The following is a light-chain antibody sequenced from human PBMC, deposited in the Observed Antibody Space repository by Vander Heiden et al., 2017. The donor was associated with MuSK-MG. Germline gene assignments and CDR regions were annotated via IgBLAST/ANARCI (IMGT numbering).Light chain of an antibody. CDR1: QHVGDC. J-gene: IGKJ4*01. Sequence: EVVLTQSPRTLSSSPGETATLSCRASQHVGDCLAWYKQKPGQAPRLLISGASKRAPDIPGRFSGYGSGTDFTLTIRNLESEDFALYFCQQCDSRPLSFGGGTNV. CDR2: GAS. V-gene: IGKV3-11*01. CDR3: QQCDSRPLS.